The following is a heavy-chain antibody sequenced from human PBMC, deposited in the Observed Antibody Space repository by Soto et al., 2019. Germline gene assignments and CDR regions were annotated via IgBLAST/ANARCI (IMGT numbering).Heavy chain of an antibody. CDR3: ARVHYYDSSGYADFDI. CDR1: GYTFTSYA. J-gene: IGHJ3*02. CDR2: INAGNGNT. D-gene: IGHD3-22*01. Sequence: GASVKVSCKASGYTFTSYAMHWVRQAPGQRLEWMGWINAGNGNTKYSQKFQGRVTITRDTSASTAYMELSSLRSEDTAVYYCARVHYYDSSGYADFDIWCQGTMVTVSS. V-gene: IGHV1-3*01.